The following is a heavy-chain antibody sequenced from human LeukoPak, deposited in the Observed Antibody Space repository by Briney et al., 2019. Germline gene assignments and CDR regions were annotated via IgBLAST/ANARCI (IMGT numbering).Heavy chain of an antibody. CDR3: ARGRKYSSSPEFDY. V-gene: IGHV4-38-2*02. J-gene: IGHJ4*02. CDR1: GYSISSGYY. CDR2: IYHSGST. Sequence: SETLSLTCTVSGYSISSGYYWGWIRQPPGKGLEWIGSIYHSGSTYYNPSLKSRVTISVDTSKNQFSLKLSSVTAADTAVYYCARGRKYSSSPEFDYWGQGTLVTVSS. D-gene: IGHD6-6*01.